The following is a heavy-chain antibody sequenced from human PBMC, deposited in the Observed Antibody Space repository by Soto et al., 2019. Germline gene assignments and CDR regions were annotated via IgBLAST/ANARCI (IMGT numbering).Heavy chain of an antibody. CDR3: VRRDKGGFDL. V-gene: IGHV3-9*01. J-gene: IGHJ3*01. CDR2: ISWNSGSI. D-gene: IGHD2-15*01. Sequence: GGSLRLSCVASGFTFDDYAMYWVRQAPGKGLEWVSGISWNSGSIGYVDSVKGRFSISRDNAKNTLYLQMNSLRAEDTAVYYCVRRDKGGFDLWGQGTTVTVSS. CDR1: GFTFDDYA.